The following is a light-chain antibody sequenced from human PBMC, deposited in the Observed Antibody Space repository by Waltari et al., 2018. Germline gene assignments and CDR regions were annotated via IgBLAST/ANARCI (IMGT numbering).Light chain of an antibody. V-gene: IGLV3-10*01. CDR1: AFPKKH. CDR3: YSTDSSGNHRV. Sequence: SYELTQPPSVSVSPGPTARTTCPGYAFPKKHALWYQQKSGQAPVLVIYEDNKRPSGIPERISGSSSGTMATLTVSGAQVEDEADYYCYSTDSSGNHRVFGGGTRLTVL. CDR2: EDN. J-gene: IGLJ2*01.